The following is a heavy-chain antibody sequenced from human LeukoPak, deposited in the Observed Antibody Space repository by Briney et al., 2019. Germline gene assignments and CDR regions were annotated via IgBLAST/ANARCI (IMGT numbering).Heavy chain of an antibody. Sequence: GRSLRLSCAASGFTFDDYAMHWVRQAPGKGLEWVSGISWNSGSIGYADSVKGRFTISRDNAKNSLYPQMNSLRAEDTALYYCAKERRQTGNFDYWGQGTLVTVSS. CDR3: AKERRQTGNFDY. CDR2: ISWNSGSI. D-gene: IGHD1-1*01. J-gene: IGHJ4*02. CDR1: GFTFDDYA. V-gene: IGHV3-9*01.